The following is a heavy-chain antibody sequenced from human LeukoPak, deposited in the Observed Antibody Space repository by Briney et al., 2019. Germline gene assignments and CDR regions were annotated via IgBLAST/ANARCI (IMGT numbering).Heavy chain of an antibody. J-gene: IGHJ4*02. CDR3: ARDPPVGAPVGDY. Sequence: GGSLRLSCAASGFTFSSYWMHWVRQAPGKGLVWVSRINSDGSSTSYADSVKGRFTISRDNAKNTLYLQMDSLRAEDTAVYYCARDPPVGAPVGDYWGQGVLVAVSS. V-gene: IGHV3-74*01. CDR2: INSDGSST. D-gene: IGHD1-26*01. CDR1: GFTFSSYW.